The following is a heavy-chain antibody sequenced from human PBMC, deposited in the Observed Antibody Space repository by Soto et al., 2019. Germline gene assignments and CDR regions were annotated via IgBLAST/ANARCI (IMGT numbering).Heavy chain of an antibody. V-gene: IGHV1-3*05. CDR1: GYTFTSYA. CDR3: ARGVGNSAPDY. D-gene: IGHD1-7*01. J-gene: IGHJ4*02. Sequence: QVQLVQSGAEEKKPGASVKVSCKASGYTFTSYAMHWVRQAPGQRLEWMGWINAGNGNTKYSQKFQGRVTITRDTTASTAYMEMSSLRSEDTAVYYCARGVGNSAPDYWGQGTLVTVSS. CDR2: INAGNGNT.